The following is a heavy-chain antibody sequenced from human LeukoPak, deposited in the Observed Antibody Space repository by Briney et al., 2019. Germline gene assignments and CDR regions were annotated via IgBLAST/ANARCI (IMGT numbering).Heavy chain of an antibody. V-gene: IGHV4-31*03. CDR1: GGSISSGGYY. D-gene: IGHD2-15*01. CDR2: IYYSGST. J-gene: IGHJ3*02. Sequence: PSQTLSLTCTVSGGSISSGGYYWSWIRQHPGKGLEWIGYIYYSGSTYYNPSLKSRVTISVDTSKNQFSLKLSSVTAADTAVYYCARDVVVAHAFDIWGQGTMVTVSS. CDR3: ARDVVVAHAFDI.